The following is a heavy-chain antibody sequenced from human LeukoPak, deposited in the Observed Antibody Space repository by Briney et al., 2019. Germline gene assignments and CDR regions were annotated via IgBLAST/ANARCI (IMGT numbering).Heavy chain of an antibody. V-gene: IGHV4-34*01. CDR3: ATYPFRGDTHYFDY. Sequence: NPSETLSLTCAVYGGSFSGYYWSWIRQPPGKGLEWIGEINHSGSTNYNPSLKSRVTISVDTSKNQFSLKLSSVTAADTAVYYCATYPFRGDTHYFDYWGQGILVTVSS. CDR1: GGSFSGYY. CDR2: INHSGST. J-gene: IGHJ4*02. D-gene: IGHD3-10*01.